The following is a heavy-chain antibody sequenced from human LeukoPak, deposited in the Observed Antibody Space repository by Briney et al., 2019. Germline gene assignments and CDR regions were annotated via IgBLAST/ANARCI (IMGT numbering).Heavy chain of an antibody. V-gene: IGHV4-39*01. CDR1: GGSISSSSYY. D-gene: IGHD3-10*01. CDR2: IYYSGST. CDR3: ARQTVRGVIIYYYYGMDV. Sequence: PSETLSLTCTVSGGSISSSSYYWGWIRQPPGKGLEWIGSIYYSGSTYYNPSLKSRVTISVDTSKNQFSLKLSSVTAADTAVYYCARQTVRGVIIYYYYGMDVWGQGTTVTVSS. J-gene: IGHJ6*02.